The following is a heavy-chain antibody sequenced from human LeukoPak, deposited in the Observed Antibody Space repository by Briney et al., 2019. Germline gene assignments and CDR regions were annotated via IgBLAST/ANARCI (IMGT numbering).Heavy chain of an antibody. D-gene: IGHD3-22*01. CDR1: GFTFSSYS. V-gene: IGHV3-21*01. J-gene: IGHJ3*02. CDR2: ISSSSSYI. Sequence: PGGSLRLSCAASGFTFSSYSMNWVRQAPGKGLEWVSSISSSSSYIYYADSVKGRFTISRDNAKNSLYLQMNSLRAEDTAVYYCARDPDYYDSSGLPRDIWGQGTMVTVSS. CDR3: ARDPDYYDSSGLPRDI.